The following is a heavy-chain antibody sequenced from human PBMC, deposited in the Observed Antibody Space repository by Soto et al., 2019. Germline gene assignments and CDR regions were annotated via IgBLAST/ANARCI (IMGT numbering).Heavy chain of an antibody. CDR2: IKSKTDGGTT. CDR3: TTGSGCRDC. CDR1: GFTFSNAW. D-gene: IGHD6-19*01. J-gene: IGHJ4*02. Sequence: SLSLSCAASGFTFSNAWMSWVRQAPGKGLQWVGLIKSKTDGGTTDYAAPVKGKFTISRDDSQNTLYLQMNSLKTEDTAIYYCTTGSGCRDCWGQGTLVTVSS. V-gene: IGHV3-15*01.